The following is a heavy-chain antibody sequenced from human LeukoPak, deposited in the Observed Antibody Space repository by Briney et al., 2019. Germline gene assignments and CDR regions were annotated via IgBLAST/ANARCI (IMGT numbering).Heavy chain of an antibody. D-gene: IGHD6-6*01. J-gene: IGHJ4*02. V-gene: IGHV4-30-2*01. Sequence: PSQTLSLTCAVSGGSISSGGYSWSWIRQPPGKGLEWIGYIYHSGSTYYNPSLKSRVTISVDTSKNQFSLKLSSVTAADTAVYYCARDPGRWGSSSFDYWGQGTLVTVSS. CDR3: ARDPGRWGSSSFDY. CDR1: GGSISSGGYS. CDR2: IYHSGST.